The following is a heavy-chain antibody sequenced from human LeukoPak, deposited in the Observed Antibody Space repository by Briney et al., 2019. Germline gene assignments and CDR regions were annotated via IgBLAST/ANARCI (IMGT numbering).Heavy chain of an antibody. J-gene: IGHJ4*02. Sequence: GGSLRLSCAASGFTFSTYWMTWVRQSPGKGLEWVANIKPDGSEKYFVDSVKGRLTISRDNAKNALYLEMNSLRAEDTAEYFCARERMYSGSGSTYPYYDYWGQGTLVTVSS. CDR2: IKPDGSEK. V-gene: IGHV3-7*01. D-gene: IGHD3-10*01. CDR3: ARERMYSGSGSTYPYYDY. CDR1: GFTFSTYW.